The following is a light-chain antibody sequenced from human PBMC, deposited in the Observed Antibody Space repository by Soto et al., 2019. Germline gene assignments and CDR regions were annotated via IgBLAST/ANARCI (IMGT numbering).Light chain of an antibody. CDR1: QNIRNY. CDR3: QQSCCTPHT. V-gene: IGKV1-39*01. CDR2: AAS. J-gene: IGKJ2*01. Sequence: DIHMTQSPSSRSASVGDRVTIPCRASQNIRNYLNWYQQKPGKAPRLLLYAASSSQSGVPSRFSGSGSGTDFTLTISSLQPEDFATYICQQSCCTPHTFGQGSKLKIK.